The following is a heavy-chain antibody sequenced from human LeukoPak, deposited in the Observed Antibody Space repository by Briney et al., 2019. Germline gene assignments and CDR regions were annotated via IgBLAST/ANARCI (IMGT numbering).Heavy chain of an antibody. CDR1: GFTFSSHA. D-gene: IGHD5-18*01. Sequence: GGSLRLPCAASGFTFSSHAMSWVRQAPGKGLEWVSAISGSGGSTYYADSVKGRFTISRDNSKNTLYLQMNSLRAEDTAVYYCAKDPGGYSYGPQLDYWGQGTLVTVSS. CDR2: ISGSGGST. V-gene: IGHV3-23*01. J-gene: IGHJ4*02. CDR3: AKDPGGYSYGPQLDY.